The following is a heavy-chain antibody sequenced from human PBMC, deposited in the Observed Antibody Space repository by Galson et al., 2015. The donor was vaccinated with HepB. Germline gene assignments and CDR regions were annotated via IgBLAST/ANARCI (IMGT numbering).Heavy chain of an antibody. Sequence: SLKLSCKASGYTFTSYSIHWVRQAPGKGLDWMGIINPSGGSTSSAQKFQGRVTMTRDTSTRTVYMELSSLRSEDTAVYYCARAGYCSSTSCYSYNYYYMDVWGKGTTVTVSS. CDR1: GYTFTSYS. V-gene: IGHV1-46*01. CDR3: ARAGYCSSTSCYSYNYYYMDV. J-gene: IGHJ6*03. CDR2: INPSGGST. D-gene: IGHD2-2*01.